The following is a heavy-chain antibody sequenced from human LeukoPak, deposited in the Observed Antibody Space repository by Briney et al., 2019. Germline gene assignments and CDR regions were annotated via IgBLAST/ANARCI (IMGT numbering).Heavy chain of an antibody. V-gene: IGHV4-39*01. CDR1: GVSISSSNSY. D-gene: IGHD3/OR15-3a*01. CDR2: IYYSGNT. J-gene: IGHJ4*02. Sequence: SETLSLTCTVSGVSISSSNSYWGWIRQPPGKGLEWIGSIYYSGNTYYNASLKSQVSISIDTSKNQFSLRLTSVTAADTAVYYCARQTGSGLFILPGGQGTLVTASS. CDR3: ARQTGSGLFILP.